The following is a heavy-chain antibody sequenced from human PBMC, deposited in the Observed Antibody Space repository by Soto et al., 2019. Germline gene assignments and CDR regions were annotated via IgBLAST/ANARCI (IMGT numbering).Heavy chain of an antibody. CDR2: IYYSGST. CDR1: GGSISSGGYY. V-gene: IGHV4-31*03. J-gene: IGHJ4*02. CDR3: AHRPFRTGTFDY. D-gene: IGHD4-17*01. Sequence: SETLSLTCTVSGGSISSGGYYWSWIRQHPGKGLEWIGYIYYSGSTYYNPSLKSRVTISVDTSKNQFSLKLSSVTAADTATYYCAHRPFRTGTFDYWGQGTLVTVSS.